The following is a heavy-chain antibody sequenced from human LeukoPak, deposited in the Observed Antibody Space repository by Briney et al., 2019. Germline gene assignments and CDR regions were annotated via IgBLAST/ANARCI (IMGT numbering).Heavy chain of an antibody. D-gene: IGHD3-9*01. CDR2: IKQDGSEI. V-gene: IGHV3-7*01. J-gene: IGHJ4*02. CDR3: ARVQYYDILTGPYYFDY. CDR1: GFTFSSYW. Sequence: GGSLRLYCAASGFTFSSYWMSRVRQAPGQGLEWVANIKQDGSEIYYVASVKGRFTIARDNAKNSLYLQMNSLRAEDTAVYYCARVQYYDILTGPYYFDYWGQGTLVTVSS.